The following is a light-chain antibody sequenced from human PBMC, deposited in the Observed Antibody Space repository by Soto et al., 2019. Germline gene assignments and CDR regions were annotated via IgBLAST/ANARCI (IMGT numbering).Light chain of an antibody. CDR1: QTVSSNQ. CDR2: GAS. J-gene: IGKJ1*01. Sequence: EIVLTQSPGTLSLSPGARAPLSCRAPQTVSSNQLAWYQQKPGQAPTLLIHGASTRAAGIPDRFSGSGFGTDFTLTISRLEPEDFAVYYCQQYHNSPITFGHGTKVDIK. CDR3: QQYHNSPIT. V-gene: IGKV3-20*01.